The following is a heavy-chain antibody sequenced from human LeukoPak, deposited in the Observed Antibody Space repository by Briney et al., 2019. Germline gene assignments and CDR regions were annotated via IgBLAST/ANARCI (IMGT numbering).Heavy chain of an antibody. CDR1: GGSISSYY. J-gene: IGHJ5*02. CDR2: IYTSGST. D-gene: IGHD3-22*01. Sequence: SETLSLTCTVSGGSISSYYWSWIRQPPGKGLEWIGYIYTSGSTNYNPSLKSRVTISVDTSKNQFSLKLSSVTAADTAVYYCARLSLYYGSSATRHWFDPWGQGTLVTVSS. V-gene: IGHV4-4*09. CDR3: ARLSLYYGSSATRHWFDP.